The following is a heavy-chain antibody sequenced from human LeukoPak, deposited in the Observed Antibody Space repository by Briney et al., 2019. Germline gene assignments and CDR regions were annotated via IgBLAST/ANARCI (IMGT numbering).Heavy chain of an antibody. CDR1: GFTFSNYG. J-gene: IGHJ4*02. Sequence: GGSLRLSCAASGFTFSNYGMHWVRQAPGKGLEWVAFIRYDGSNKYFTDSVKGRFTISRDNSNSTLYREMNSLRAEYTAVYYCAKDLGGWTNYFDYWAQGTLVTVYS. V-gene: IGHV3-30*02. D-gene: IGHD6-19*01. CDR2: IRYDGSNK. CDR3: AKDLGGWTNYFDY.